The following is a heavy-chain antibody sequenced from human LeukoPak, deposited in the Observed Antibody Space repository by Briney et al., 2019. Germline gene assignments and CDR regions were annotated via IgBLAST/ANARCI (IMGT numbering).Heavy chain of an antibody. Sequence: ASETLSLTCTVSGGSISSSSYYWGWIRQPPGKGLEWIGSIYYSGSTYYNPSLKSRVTISVDTSKNQFSLKLSSVTAADTAVYYCARDERRGSAIDYWGQGTLVTVSS. CDR3: ARDERRGSAIDY. V-gene: IGHV4-39*02. D-gene: IGHD3-10*01. CDR1: GGSISSSSYY. CDR2: IYYSGST. J-gene: IGHJ4*02.